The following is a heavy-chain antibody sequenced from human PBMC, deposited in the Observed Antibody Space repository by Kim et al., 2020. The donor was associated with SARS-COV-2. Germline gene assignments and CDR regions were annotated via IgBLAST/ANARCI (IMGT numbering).Heavy chain of an antibody. CDR3: ARRDYYGSGSYNFDY. CDR2: IYYSGST. V-gene: IGHV4-59*01. CDR1: GGSISSYY. Sequence: SETLSLTCTVSGGSISSYYWSWIRQPPGKGLEWIGYIYYSGSTNYNPSLKSRVTISVDTSKNQFSLKLSSVTAADTAVYYCARRDYYGSGSYNFDYWGQGTLVTVSS. J-gene: IGHJ4*02. D-gene: IGHD3-10*01.